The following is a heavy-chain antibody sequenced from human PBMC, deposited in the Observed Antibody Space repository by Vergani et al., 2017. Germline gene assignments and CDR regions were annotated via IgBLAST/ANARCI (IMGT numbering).Heavy chain of an antibody. CDR2: INPSGGHT. V-gene: IGHV1-46*01. D-gene: IGHD3-10*01. Sequence: QVQVVQSGAEVKKSGASVKVSCKTSGYTFSNYYMHWVRQAPGQGLEWMGIINPSGGHTNYAQKFQGRVTMTRDTSTSTVYMELSSLRSEDTAVYYCAREEXNYGFGTPRGAFDIWGQGTMVTVSS. CDR3: AREEXNYGFGTPRGAFDI. CDR1: GYTFSNYY. J-gene: IGHJ3*02.